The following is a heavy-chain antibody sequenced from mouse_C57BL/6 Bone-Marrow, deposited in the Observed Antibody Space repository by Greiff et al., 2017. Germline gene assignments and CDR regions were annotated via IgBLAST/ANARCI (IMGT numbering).Heavy chain of an antibody. CDR3: ARSAYYYGSSYGFAY. CDR2: IYPGDGDT. CDR1: GYAFSSYW. V-gene: IGHV1-80*01. D-gene: IGHD1-1*01. Sequence: VQLQQSGAELVKPGASVKISCKASGYAFSSYWMNWVKQRPGKGLEWIGQIYPGDGDTNYNGKFKGKATLTADESSSTAYMQLSSLTSEDSAVYFCARSAYYYGSSYGFAYWGQGTLVTVSA. J-gene: IGHJ3*01.